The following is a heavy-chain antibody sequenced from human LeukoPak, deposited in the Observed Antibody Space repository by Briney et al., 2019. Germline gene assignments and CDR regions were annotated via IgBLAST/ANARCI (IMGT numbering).Heavy chain of an antibody. D-gene: IGHD3-22*01. CDR1: GFTFSSYN. CDR2: IRSSGSMI. Sequence: GGSLRLSCAASGFTFSSYNMNWVRLAPGEGLEWVSHIRSSGSMIYYADSVKGRFATSRDNTKNSLYLQMDSLGVEDTAVYFCARTYYDRSGYFYAFDLWGQGTTVTVSS. CDR3: ARTYYDRSGYFYAFDL. J-gene: IGHJ3*01. V-gene: IGHV3-48*01.